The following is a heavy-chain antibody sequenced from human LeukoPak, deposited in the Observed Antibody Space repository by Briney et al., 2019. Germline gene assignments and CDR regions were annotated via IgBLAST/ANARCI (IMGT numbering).Heavy chain of an antibody. CDR3: ARSPYSYGRFDY. D-gene: IGHD5-18*01. CDR2: IWYDGSNK. CDR1: GFTFSSYG. Sequence: PGRSLRLSCAASGFTFSSYGMHWVRQAPGKGLEWVAVIWYDGSNKYYADSVKGRFTISRDNSKNTLYLQMNSLRAEDTAAYYCARSPYSYGRFDYWGQGTLVTVSS. V-gene: IGHV3-33*01. J-gene: IGHJ4*02.